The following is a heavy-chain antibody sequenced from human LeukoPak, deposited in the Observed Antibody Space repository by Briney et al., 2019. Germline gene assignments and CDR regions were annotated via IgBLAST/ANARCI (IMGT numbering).Heavy chain of an antibody. Sequence: PSETLSLTCTVSGGSFSSYYWTWIRQPPGKGLEWIGYVDHTGSTKFNPSLNGRVSISRDTSNNFFSLRLRSVTAADTAVYFCARGRVSSSTWYSTYYYFFYMDFWGKGTTVTVSS. CDR2: VDHTGST. V-gene: IGHV4-59*01. J-gene: IGHJ6*03. CDR3: ARGRVSSSTWYSTYYYFFYMDF. D-gene: IGHD4-11*01. CDR1: GGSFSSYY.